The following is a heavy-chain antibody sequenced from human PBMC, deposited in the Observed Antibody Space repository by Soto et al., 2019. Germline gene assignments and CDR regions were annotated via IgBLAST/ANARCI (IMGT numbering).Heavy chain of an antibody. Sequence: SVKVSCKASGGTFSSYAISWVRQAPGQGLEWMGGIIPIFGTANYAQKFQGRVTITADESTSTAYMELSSLRSEDTAVYYCARVREEDPGSSSGFYYGMDVWGQGTTVTLSS. CDR2: IIPIFGTA. D-gene: IGHD6-19*01. CDR3: ARVREEDPGSSSGFYYGMDV. CDR1: GGTFSSYA. J-gene: IGHJ6*02. V-gene: IGHV1-69*13.